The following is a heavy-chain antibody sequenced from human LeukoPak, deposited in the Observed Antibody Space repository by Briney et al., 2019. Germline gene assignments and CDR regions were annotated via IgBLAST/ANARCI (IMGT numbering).Heavy chain of an antibody. V-gene: IGHV3-21*01. CDR2: ISSSSGYI. D-gene: IGHD3-10*01. J-gene: IGHJ6*03. CDR1: GFTFSSYN. CDR3: ARDPEGYGSGRATYYYYYLDV. Sequence: GGSLRLSCAASGFTFSSYNMNWVRQAPGKGLEWVSSISSSSGYIYYADSLKGRFTISRDNAKSSLYLQMNSLRAEDTAVYYCARDPEGYGSGRATYYYYYLDVWGKGTTVTVSS.